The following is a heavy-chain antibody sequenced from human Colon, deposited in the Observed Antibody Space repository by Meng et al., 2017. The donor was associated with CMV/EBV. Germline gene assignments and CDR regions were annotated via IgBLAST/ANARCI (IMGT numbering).Heavy chain of an antibody. V-gene: IGHV1-18*01. CDR3: ARDAWHYDTLTASSTPWFDY. D-gene: IGHD3-9*01. J-gene: IGHJ4*02. Sequence: ASVKVSCKASGYSFKTQAISWVRQAPGQGLEWLGWIYPYNGNTKYAPRLQDRITMTADTSMNTAFLELNSLRAEDTAVYYCARDAWHYDTLTASSTPWFDYWGQGTLVTVSS. CDR2: IYPYNGNT. CDR1: GYSFKTQA.